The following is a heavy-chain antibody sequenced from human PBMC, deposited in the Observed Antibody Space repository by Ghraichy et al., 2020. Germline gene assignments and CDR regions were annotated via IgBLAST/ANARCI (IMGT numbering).Heavy chain of an antibody. CDR1: GFTFSGYW. J-gene: IGHJ4*02. D-gene: IGHD4-17*01. V-gene: IGHV3-7*03. CDR3: ARLTTTMTPY. Sequence: LSLTCAASGFTFSGYWMSWVRQAPGKGLECVANIKPDGSEKNYVDSVKGRFTISRDNAKNSLYLQMNSLRAEDTAVYYCARLTTTMTPYWGQGTLVTVSS. CDR2: IKPDGSEK.